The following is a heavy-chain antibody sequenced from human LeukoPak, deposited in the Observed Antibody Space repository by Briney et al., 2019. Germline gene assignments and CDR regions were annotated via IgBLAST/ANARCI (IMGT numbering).Heavy chain of an antibody. J-gene: IGHJ6*03. D-gene: IGHD4/OR15-4a*01. CDR2: IYPCDSDT. V-gene: IGHV5-51*01. CDR1: GYSFTSYW. Sequence: GESLKISCKGSGYSFTSYWIGWVRQVPGKGLGWMGIIYPCDSDTRYRPSFQGQVTISADKSISTAYLQWSSLKASDTAMYYCARGTANDHYYYYYMDVWGKGTTVTVSS. CDR3: ARGTANDHYYYYYMDV.